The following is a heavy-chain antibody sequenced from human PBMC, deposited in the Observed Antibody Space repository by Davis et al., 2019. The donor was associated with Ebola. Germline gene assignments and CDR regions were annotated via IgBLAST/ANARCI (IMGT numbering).Heavy chain of an antibody. D-gene: IGHD3-10*01. CDR2: ISSSSSYI. J-gene: IGHJ6*02. CDR3: ARDNYYGVYGMDV. V-gene: IGHV3-21*01. CDR1: GFTFSSYS. Sequence: GKSLKISCAASGFTFSSYSMNWVRQAPGKGLEWVSSISSSSSYIYYADSVKGRFTISRDNAKNTLYLQMNSLRAEDTAVYYCARDNYYGVYGMDVWGQGTTVTVSS.